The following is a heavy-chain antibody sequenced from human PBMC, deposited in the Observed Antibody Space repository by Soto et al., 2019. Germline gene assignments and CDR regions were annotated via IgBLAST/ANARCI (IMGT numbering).Heavy chain of an antibody. CDR3: ARDRPGIKTYEAFDI. CDR1: GYTFTSYD. CDR2: MSPNTGTI. D-gene: IGHD1-20*01. V-gene: IGHV1-8*01. Sequence: ASVKVSCKASGYTFTSYDINWVRQATGQGPEWMGWMSPNTGTIVYAQKFQGRVTMTRNTSTSTAYMTLSSLRSEDTAVYYCARDRPGIKTYEAFDIWGQGATVTVSS. J-gene: IGHJ3*02.